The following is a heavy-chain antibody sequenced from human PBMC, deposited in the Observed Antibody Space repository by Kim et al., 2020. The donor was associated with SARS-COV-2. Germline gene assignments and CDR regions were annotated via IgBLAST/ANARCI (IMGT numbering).Heavy chain of an antibody. D-gene: IGHD1-26*01. Sequence: GGSLRLSCAASGFTFSSYGMHWVRQAPGKGLEWVAVIWYDGSNKYYADSVKGRFTISRDNSKNTLYLQMNSLRAEDTAVYYCARDGKGSAFDIWGQGTMVTVSS. CDR3: ARDGKGSAFDI. CDR1: GFTFSSYG. V-gene: IGHV3-33*08. CDR2: IWYDGSNK. J-gene: IGHJ3*02.